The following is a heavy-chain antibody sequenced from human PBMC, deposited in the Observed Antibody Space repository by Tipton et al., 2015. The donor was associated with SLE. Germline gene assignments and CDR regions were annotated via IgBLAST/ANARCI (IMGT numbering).Heavy chain of an antibody. CDR1: GGSISSSSYY. D-gene: IGHD5/OR15-5a*01. J-gene: IGHJ3*02. V-gene: IGHV4-39*07. CDR3: AGVSRDAFEI. Sequence: TLSLTCTVSGGSISSSSYYWGWIRQPPGKGLEWIGSIYYSGSTYCNPSLKSRVTISVDTSKNQFSLKLSSVTAADTAVYYCAGVSRDAFEIWGQGTMVTVSS. CDR2: IYYSGST.